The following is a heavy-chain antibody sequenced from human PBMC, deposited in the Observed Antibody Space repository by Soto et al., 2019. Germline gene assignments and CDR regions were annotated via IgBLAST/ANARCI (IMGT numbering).Heavy chain of an antibody. Sequence: QVQLVQSGAEVKKPGASVKVSCKASGYTFTRYDINWVRQATGQGLEWMGWMNHNSGNTGYAQQFQGRVTMTRNTSIRKDYMAMSSMRSQGKAVDYCGRAYSTGWYAVDHWGRGTLVTDSS. CDR1: GYTFTRYD. CDR2: MNHNSGNT. D-gene: IGHD6-19*01. CDR3: GRAYSTGWYAVDH. V-gene: IGHV1-8*01. J-gene: IGHJ1*01.